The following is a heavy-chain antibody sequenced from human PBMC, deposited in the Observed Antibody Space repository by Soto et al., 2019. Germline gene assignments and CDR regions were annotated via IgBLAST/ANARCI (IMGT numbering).Heavy chain of an antibody. CDR3: ARKDEYNWFDP. CDR1: GGSLSGYY. J-gene: IGHJ5*02. CDR2: INHSGST. V-gene: IGHV4-34*01. Sequence: PSETLSLTCAVYGGSLSGYYWSWIRQPPGKGLEWIGEINHSGSTNYNPSLKSRVTISVDTSKSQFSPKLSSVTAADTAVYYCARKDEYNWFDPWGQGTLVTVSS.